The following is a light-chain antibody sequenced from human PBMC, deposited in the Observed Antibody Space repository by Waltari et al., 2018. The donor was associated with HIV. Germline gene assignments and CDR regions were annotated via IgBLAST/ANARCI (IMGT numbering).Light chain of an antibody. V-gene: IGLV2-14*03. CDR1: SSDVGGYNY. J-gene: IGLJ2*01. CDR3: TSYTSSNTLVI. Sequence: QSALTQPASVSGSPGQSTTISCTGTSSDVGGYNYVSWYQQHPGKAPKLMIYHASNRPSGVSNRFSGSKSGNTASLTISGLQAEDEADYYCTSYTSSNTLVIFGGGTKLTVL. CDR2: HAS.